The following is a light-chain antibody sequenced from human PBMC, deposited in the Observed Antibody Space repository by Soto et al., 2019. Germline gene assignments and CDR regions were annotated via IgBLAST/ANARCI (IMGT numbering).Light chain of an antibody. CDR3: QQYGSSMWT. CDR2: GAS. CDR1: QSVSSGY. J-gene: IGKJ1*01. V-gene: IGKV3-20*01. Sequence: TLLSLTQGPLSLSTGDRAPLSCRARQSVSSGYLAWYQQNPGQAPRLLIYGASNRATGIPDRFSGSGSGTDFTLTISRLEPEDFAVYYCQQYGSSMWTVGQASKADI.